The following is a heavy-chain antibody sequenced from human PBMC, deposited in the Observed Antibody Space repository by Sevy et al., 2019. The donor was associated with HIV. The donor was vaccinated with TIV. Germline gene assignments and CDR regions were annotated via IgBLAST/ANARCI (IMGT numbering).Heavy chain of an antibody. CDR3: ASGGHYFSIDY. V-gene: IGHV3-48*03. CDR1: GFTFSSYE. CDR2: IISGGSTI. Sequence: GGSLRLSCAASGFTFSSYEMNWVRQAPGKGLEWVSYIISGGSTIYYADSVKGRFTISRDNAKSSLYLQMNSLRAEDTAVYYCASGGHYFSIDYWGQGTLVTVSS. D-gene: IGHD1-26*01. J-gene: IGHJ4*02.